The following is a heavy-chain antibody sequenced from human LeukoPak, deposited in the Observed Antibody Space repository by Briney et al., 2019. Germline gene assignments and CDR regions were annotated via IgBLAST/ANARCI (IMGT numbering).Heavy chain of an antibody. CDR2: IHTSSRV. Sequence: SETLTLTCTVSGDSITRGTYYWNWIRQPAGKGLEWIGRIHTSSRVNYNPSLKSRVTISIDTPRNLVSLRLTSVTAADAAVYYCARDRGNGDYGDYFDSPGQGTLVSVSS. CDR3: ARDRGNGDYGDYFDS. J-gene: IGHJ4*02. CDR1: GDSITRGTYY. D-gene: IGHD4-17*01. V-gene: IGHV4-61*02.